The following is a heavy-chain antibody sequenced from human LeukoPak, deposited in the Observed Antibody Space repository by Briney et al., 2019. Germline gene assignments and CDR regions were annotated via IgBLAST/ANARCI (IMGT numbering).Heavy chain of an antibody. CDR3: AREVVRLNWFDL. V-gene: IGHV4-31*03. CDR2: IYYSGST. D-gene: IGHD2-15*01. Sequence: SQTLSLTCTVSGGSISSGGYYWSWIRQHPGKGLEWIGYIYYSGSTYYNPSLKSRVTISVDTSKNQFSLKLSPVTAADTAVYYCAREVVRLNWFDLWGQGTLVTVSS. J-gene: IGHJ5*02. CDR1: GGSISSGGYY.